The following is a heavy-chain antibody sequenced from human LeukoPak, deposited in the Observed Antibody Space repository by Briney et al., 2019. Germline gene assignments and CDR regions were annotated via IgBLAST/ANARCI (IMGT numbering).Heavy chain of an antibody. CDR3: ATLLLGYYGSGRAPFDP. V-gene: IGHV1-3*01. CDR2: INAGNGNT. J-gene: IGHJ5*02. D-gene: IGHD3-10*01. CDR1: GYTFTSYA. Sequence: ASVKVSCKASGYTFTSYAMHWVRQAPGQRLEWMGWINAGNGNTKYSQKFQGRVTITADKSTSTAYMELSSLRSEDTAVYYCATLLLGYYGSGRAPFDPWGQGTLVTVSS.